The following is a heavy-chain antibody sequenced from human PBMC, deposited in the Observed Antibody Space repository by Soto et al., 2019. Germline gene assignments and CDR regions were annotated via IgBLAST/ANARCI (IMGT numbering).Heavy chain of an antibody. J-gene: IGHJ4*02. CDR1: GGTFSSYA. D-gene: IGHD5-18*01. Sequence: ASVKVSCKASGGTFSSYAISWVRQAPGQGLEWMGGIIPIFGTANYAQKFQGRVTITADESTSTAYMELSSLRSEDTAVYYCAGEFSYGYYFDYWGQGTLVTVSS. V-gene: IGHV1-69*13. CDR3: AGEFSYGYYFDY. CDR2: IIPIFGTA.